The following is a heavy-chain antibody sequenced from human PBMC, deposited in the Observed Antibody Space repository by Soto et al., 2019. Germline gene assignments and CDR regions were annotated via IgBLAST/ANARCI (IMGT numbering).Heavy chain of an antibody. CDR2: ISYDESNK. CDR3: ARGGNSGWSFPHYYGMDL. CDR1: GFTFSSYA. D-gene: IGHD6-19*01. J-gene: IGHJ6*02. V-gene: IGHV3-30-3*01. Sequence: QVQLVESGGGVVQPGRSLRLSCAASGFTFSSYAMHWVRQGPGKGLEGVAVISYDESNKYYADSVKGRFTISRANSKKSLYLKMNCMRVEDPAVNYCARGGNSGWSFPHYYGMDLWGQGTTVTVSS.